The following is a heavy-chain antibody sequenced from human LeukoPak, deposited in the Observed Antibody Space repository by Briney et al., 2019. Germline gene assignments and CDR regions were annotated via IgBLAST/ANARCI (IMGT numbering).Heavy chain of an antibody. V-gene: IGHV3-48*04. CDR1: GITFSNAW. Sequence: GGSLRLSCAASGITFSNAWMSWVRQTPGKGLEWVSYITSSSSAMYYADSVKGRFTISRDNAKNSLYLQMNSLRAEDTAMYYCVRDEGTYWGQGTRVTVSS. CDR2: ITSSSSAM. J-gene: IGHJ4*02. CDR3: VRDEGTY.